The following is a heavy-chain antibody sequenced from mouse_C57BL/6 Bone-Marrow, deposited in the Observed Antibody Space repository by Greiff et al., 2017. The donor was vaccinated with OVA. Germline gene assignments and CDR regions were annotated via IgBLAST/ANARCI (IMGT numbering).Heavy chain of an antibody. D-gene: IGHD1-1*01. V-gene: IGHV5-4*03. CDR1: GFTFSSYA. CDR3: ARVRLLRYFDY. CDR2: ISDGGSYT. Sequence: EVMLVESGGGLVKPGGSLKLSCAASGFTFSSYAMSWVRQTPEKRLEWVATISDGGSYTYYPDNVKGRFTISRDNAKNNLYLQMSHLKSEDTAMYYCARVRLLRYFDYWGQGTTLTVSS. J-gene: IGHJ2*01.